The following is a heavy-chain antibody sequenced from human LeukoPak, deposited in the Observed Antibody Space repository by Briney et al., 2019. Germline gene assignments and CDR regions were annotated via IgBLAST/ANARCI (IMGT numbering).Heavy chain of an antibody. Sequence: GGSLRLSCAASAFTFSSYAMHWVRQAPGKGLEWVAVISYDGSNKYYADSVKGRFTISRDNSKNTLYLHMNSLRPEDTAVYYCAKVGLTVTTILDYFDYWGQGALVTVSS. CDR2: ISYDGSNK. J-gene: IGHJ4*02. D-gene: IGHD4-11*01. CDR3: AKVGLTVTTILDYFDY. V-gene: IGHV3-30*04. CDR1: AFTFSSYA.